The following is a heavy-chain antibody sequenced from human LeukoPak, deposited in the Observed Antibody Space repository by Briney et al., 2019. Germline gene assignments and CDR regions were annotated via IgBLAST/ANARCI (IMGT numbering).Heavy chain of an antibody. Sequence: GGSLRLSCVASGFTFSSYAMSWVRQAPGKGLEWVSGFSVSDATTYYADSVKGRFTISRDNSKNTLYLQMNSLRAEDTAVYYCARAPLHLAMYHYFDYWGQGTLVTVSS. V-gene: IGHV3-23*01. D-gene: IGHD2-2*01. CDR1: GFTFSSYA. J-gene: IGHJ4*02. CDR3: ARAPLHLAMYHYFDY. CDR2: FSVSDATT.